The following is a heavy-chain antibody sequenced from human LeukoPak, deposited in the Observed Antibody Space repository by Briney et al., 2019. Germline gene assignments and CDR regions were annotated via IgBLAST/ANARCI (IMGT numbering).Heavy chain of an antibody. Sequence: SETLSLTCTVSGGSISSYYWSWIRQPPGKGLEWIGYIYYSGSTNYNPSLMSRVTLSVDTSKNQFSLKLSSVTAADTAVYYCARGAMTTISTFDCWGQGTLVTVSS. D-gene: IGHD5-24*01. CDR1: GGSISSYY. CDR3: ARGAMTTISTFDC. CDR2: IYYSGST. V-gene: IGHV4-59*13. J-gene: IGHJ4*02.